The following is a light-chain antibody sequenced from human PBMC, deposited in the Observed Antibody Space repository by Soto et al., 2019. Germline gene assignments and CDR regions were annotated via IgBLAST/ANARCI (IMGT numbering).Light chain of an antibody. CDR1: QSIGTY. J-gene: IGKJ1*01. CDR3: QLRYNWPPMWT. Sequence: DIVLTQSPVALSFSPWDRATLSGRASQSIGTYLGWYQQKPGRAPRLLIYDASKRATGIPARFSGSGSGTDFTLTINSLEPEDFAVYYCQLRYNWPPMWTFGQGTKVDIK. CDR2: DAS. V-gene: IGKV3-11*01.